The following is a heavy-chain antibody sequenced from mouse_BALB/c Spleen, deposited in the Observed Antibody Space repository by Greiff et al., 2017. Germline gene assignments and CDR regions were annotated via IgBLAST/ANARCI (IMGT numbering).Heavy chain of an antibody. CDR1: GDSITSGY. CDR3: ATYYYGSEWFAY. CDR2: ISYSGST. D-gene: IGHD1-1*01. V-gene: IGHV3-8*02. Sequence: EVQLVEPGPSLVKPSQTLSLTCSVTGDSITSGYWNWIRKFPGNKLEYMGYISYSGSTYYNPSLKSRISITRDTSKNQYYLQLNSVTTEDTATYYCATYYYGSEWFAYWGQGTLVTVSA. J-gene: IGHJ3*01.